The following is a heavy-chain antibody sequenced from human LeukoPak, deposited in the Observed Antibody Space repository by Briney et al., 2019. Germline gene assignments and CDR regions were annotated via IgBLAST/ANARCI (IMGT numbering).Heavy chain of an antibody. D-gene: IGHD2-15*01. Sequence: PSETLSLTCAVYGGSFSGYYWSWIRQPPGKGLEWIGEINHSGSTNYNPSLKSRVTISVDTSKNQFSLKLSSVTAADTAVYYCARGGRATRSYSWGQGTLVTVSS. CDR1: GGSFSGYY. CDR2: INHSGST. V-gene: IGHV4-34*01. CDR3: ARGGRATRSYS. J-gene: IGHJ4*02.